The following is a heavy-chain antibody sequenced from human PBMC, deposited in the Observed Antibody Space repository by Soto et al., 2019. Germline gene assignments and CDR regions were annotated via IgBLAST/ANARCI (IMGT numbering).Heavy chain of an antibody. CDR3: ARQYSSSWYRHFDY. J-gene: IGHJ4*02. D-gene: IGHD6-13*01. V-gene: IGHV4-39*01. Sequence: SETLSLTCTVSGGSISSSSYYWGWIRQPPGKGLEWIGSIYYSGSTYYNPSLKSRVTISVDTSKNQFSLKLSSVTAADTAVYYCARQYSSSWYRHFDYWGQGTLVTVSS. CDR2: IYYSGST. CDR1: GGSISSSSYY.